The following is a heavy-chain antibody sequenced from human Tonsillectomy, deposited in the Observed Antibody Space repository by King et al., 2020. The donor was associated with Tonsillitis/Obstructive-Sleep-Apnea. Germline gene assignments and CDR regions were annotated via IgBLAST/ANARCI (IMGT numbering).Heavy chain of an antibody. D-gene: IGHD3-10*01. CDR2: ISGSGGSA. V-gene: IGHV3-23*04. Sequence: VQLVESGGGLVQPGGSLRLSCAASGFTFSSYAMSWVRQAPGKGLEWVSAISGSGGSAYYADSVKGRFTISRDNSKNTLYLQMNSLRAEDTAVYYCAKDLGVRGGQATIIDFWGPGTLVTVSS. CDR3: AKDLGVRGGQATIIDF. CDR1: GFTFSSYA. J-gene: IGHJ4*02.